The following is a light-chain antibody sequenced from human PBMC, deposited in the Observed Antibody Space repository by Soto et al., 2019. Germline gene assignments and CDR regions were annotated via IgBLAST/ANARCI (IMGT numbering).Light chain of an antibody. V-gene: IGLV4-69*01. CDR3: QTWGTGIRV. CDR2: LNSDDSH. J-gene: IGLJ3*02. CDR1: SGHSSYA. Sequence: QLVLTQSPSASASLGASVKLTCTLSSGHSSYAIAWHQQQPEKGPRYLMKLNSDDSHYKGHGIPDRFSGSSSGAERYLTISSLQSEDEADYYCQTWGTGIRVFGGGTKVTVL.